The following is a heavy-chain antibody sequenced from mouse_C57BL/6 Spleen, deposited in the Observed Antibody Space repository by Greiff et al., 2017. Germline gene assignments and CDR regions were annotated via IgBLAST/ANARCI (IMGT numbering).Heavy chain of an antibody. CDR2: IDPENGDT. J-gene: IGHJ3*01. D-gene: IGHD1-1*01. Sequence: VQLQQSGAELVRPGASVKLSCTASGFNIKDDSMHWVKQRPEQGLEWIGWIDPENGDTEYASKFQGKATITADTSSNTAYMQLSSLTSEDSAVDDCTTTIVGTGRAWCAYWGQGTLVTVSA. V-gene: IGHV14-4*01. CDR1: GFNIKDDS. CDR3: TTTIVGTGRAWCAY.